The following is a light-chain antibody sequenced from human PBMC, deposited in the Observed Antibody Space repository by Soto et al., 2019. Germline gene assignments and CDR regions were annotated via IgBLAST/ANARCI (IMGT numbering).Light chain of an antibody. J-gene: IGKJ1*01. CDR1: QSVLYSSNNKNY. Sequence: DIVMTQSPDSLAVSLGERATINCKSSQSVLYSSNNKNYLAWYQQKPGQPPKLLIYWASTRESGVPDRFSGSRSGTDFTLTISSLQAEDVAVYYCQQYYSPWTFGQGTKVEIK. CDR3: QQYYSPWT. CDR2: WAS. V-gene: IGKV4-1*01.